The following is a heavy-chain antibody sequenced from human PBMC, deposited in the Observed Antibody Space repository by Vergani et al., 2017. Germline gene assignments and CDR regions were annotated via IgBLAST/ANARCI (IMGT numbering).Heavy chain of an antibody. D-gene: IGHD2-15*01. CDR1: GVSIKSRSYY. CDR2: MDYSGST. Sequence: QLQLQESGPGLVKPSETLSLTCAVSGVSIKSRSYYWGWIRQSPGKGLEWIGSMDYSGSTSYNPSLESRISISFETPKNQFSLRLTSVTAADTAVYYCASKRGACRAAYCHSYDFWGPGTLVGVSS. V-gene: IGHV4-39*01. CDR3: ASKRGACRAAYCHSYDF. J-gene: IGHJ4*02.